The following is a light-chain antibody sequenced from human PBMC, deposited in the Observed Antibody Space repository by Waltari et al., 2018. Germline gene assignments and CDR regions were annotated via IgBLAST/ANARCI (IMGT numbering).Light chain of an antibody. V-gene: IGLV2-8*01. Sequence: QSALTQPPSPSGSPGQSATISCTGTSSVVGGYSYLSWYQQHPGKAPKLIIFEVFQLPSGVPERFAGSKSGNTASLTVSGRQAEDEADYYCSSYAGSNNVVFGGGTKLTVL. J-gene: IGLJ2*01. CDR1: SSVVGGYSY. CDR3: SSYAGSNNVV. CDR2: EVF.